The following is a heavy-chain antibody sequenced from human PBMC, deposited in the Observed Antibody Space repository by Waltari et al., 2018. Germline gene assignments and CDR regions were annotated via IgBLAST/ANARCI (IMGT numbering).Heavy chain of an antibody. V-gene: IGHV4-59*01. CDR3: GRSYDFWSGYPLDY. Sequence: QVQLQESGPGLVKPSETLSLTCAVSGDAITNYYWNWIRPPPGKELEWIGYIAYNGRTNYNPSLKSRVTISVDTSKTQFSLKLTSVTAADTAVYYCGRSYDFWSGYPLDYWGPGSLVTVSS. CDR1: GDAITNYY. J-gene: IGHJ4*02. CDR2: IAYNGRT. D-gene: IGHD3-3*01.